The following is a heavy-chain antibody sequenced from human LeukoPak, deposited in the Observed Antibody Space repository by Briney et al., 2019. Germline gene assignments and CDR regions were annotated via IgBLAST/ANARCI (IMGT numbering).Heavy chain of an antibody. J-gene: IGHJ3*02. CDR1: GGSISSSSYY. Sequence: SETLSLTCTVSGGSISSSSYYWGWIRQPPGKGLEWIGSIYYSGSTYYNPSLKSRVTISVDTSKNQFSLKLSSVTAADTAVYYCARDLVYCSSSSCYNSAFDIWGQGTMVTVSS. CDR2: IYYSGST. D-gene: IGHD2-2*02. CDR3: ARDLVYCSSSSCYNSAFDI. V-gene: IGHV4-39*07.